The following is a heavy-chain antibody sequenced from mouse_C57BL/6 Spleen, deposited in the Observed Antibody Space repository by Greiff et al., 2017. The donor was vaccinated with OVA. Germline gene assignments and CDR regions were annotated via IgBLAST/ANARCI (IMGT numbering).Heavy chain of an antibody. Sequence: VQGVESGAELARPGASVKMSCKASGYTFTSYTMHWVKQRPGQGLEWIGYINPSSGYTKYNQKFKDKATLTADKSSSTAYMQLSSLTSEDSAVYYCAGYSNYEADYWGQGTTLTVSS. V-gene: IGHV1-4*01. D-gene: IGHD2-5*01. J-gene: IGHJ2*01. CDR1: GYTFTSYT. CDR2: INPSSGYT. CDR3: AGYSNYEADY.